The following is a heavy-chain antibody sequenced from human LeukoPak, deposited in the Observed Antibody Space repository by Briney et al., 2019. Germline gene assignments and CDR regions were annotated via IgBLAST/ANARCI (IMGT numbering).Heavy chain of an antibody. CDR1: GFSFTSYW. V-gene: IGHV5-51*01. Sequence: GESLKIYCKGSGFSFTSYWLAWVRQMPGKGMGWMGIIYPANSDTRYSPSFQGKVTISADKSISTAYLQWSSLKASDTAMYYCARGGVTVTTVYYYYGIDVWGQGTTVTVSS. CDR3: ARGGVTVTTVYYYYGIDV. CDR2: IYPANSDT. J-gene: IGHJ6*02. D-gene: IGHD4-17*01.